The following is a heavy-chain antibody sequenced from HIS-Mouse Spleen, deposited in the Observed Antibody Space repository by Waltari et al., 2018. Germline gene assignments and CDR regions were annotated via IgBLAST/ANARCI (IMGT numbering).Heavy chain of an antibody. V-gene: IGHV3-33*01. CDR1: GFTFSSYG. CDR2: IWYDGSNK. Sequence: QVQLVESGGGVVQPGRSLRLPCAASGFTFSSYGLAWAGQAPGKGLEWVAVIWYDGSNKYYADSVKGRFTISRDNSKNTLYLQMNSLRAEDTAVYYCARGSRLHDAFDIWGQGTMVTVSS. CDR3: ARGSRLHDAFDI. J-gene: IGHJ3*02.